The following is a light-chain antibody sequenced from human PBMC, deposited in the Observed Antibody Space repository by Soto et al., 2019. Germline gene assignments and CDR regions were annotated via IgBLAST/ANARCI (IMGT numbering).Light chain of an antibody. J-gene: IGKJ1*01. CDR2: KAS. CDR1: QTISSW. Sequence: DIQMTQSPSTLSSSVGDRVTITCRASQTISSWLAWYQQKPGKAPKLLIYKASTLKSGVPSRFSGSGSGTEITLTISSLQPDDFATYYCQHYNSYSEAFGQGTKVELK. V-gene: IGKV1-5*03. CDR3: QHYNSYSEA.